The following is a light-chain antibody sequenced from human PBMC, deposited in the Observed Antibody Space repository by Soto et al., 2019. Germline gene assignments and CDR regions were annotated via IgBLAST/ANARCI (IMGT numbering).Light chain of an antibody. J-gene: IGLJ3*02. V-gene: IGLV2-14*01. CDR3: SSKTSSTTVV. CDR1: SSDVGGYNS. CDR2: DVS. Sequence: QSALTQPASVSGSPGQSITISCTGTSSDVGGYNSVSWYQQHPDKAPKLMIYDVSNRPSGVSNRFSGSKSVNTASLTISGLQSEDEPDYYCSSKTSSTTVVFGGGTKVTVL.